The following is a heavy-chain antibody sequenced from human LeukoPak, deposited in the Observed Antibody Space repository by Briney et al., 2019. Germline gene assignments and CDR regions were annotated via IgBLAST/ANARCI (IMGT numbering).Heavy chain of an antibody. Sequence: PGRSLRLSCAASGFILSTYNMHWVRQAPGKGLEWVTVISYDGTNKYYADSVKGRFTISRDNSKNTLYLQMNSLRAEDTAVYYCARDLETGVMVAPDYWGQGTLVTVSS. J-gene: IGHJ4*02. CDR2: ISYDGTNK. V-gene: IGHV3-30*04. CDR3: ARDLETGVMVAPDY. D-gene: IGHD2-15*01. CDR1: GFILSTYN.